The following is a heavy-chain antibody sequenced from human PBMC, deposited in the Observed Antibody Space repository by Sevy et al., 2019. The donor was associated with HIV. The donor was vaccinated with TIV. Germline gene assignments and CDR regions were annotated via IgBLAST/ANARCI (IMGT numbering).Heavy chain of an antibody. J-gene: IGHJ3*02. Sequence: GGSLRLSCAASGFTFSRYAMSWVRQAPGKGLEWISTISGSAGTTYYADSLRGRFTISRDNSKNTLSLQMNTLRAEDTAVYYCAKDGRGGIRRWAFDIWGLGTMVTVSS. CDR1: GFTFSRYA. V-gene: IGHV3-23*01. CDR3: AKDGRGGIRRWAFDI. D-gene: IGHD3-10*01. CDR2: ISGSAGTT.